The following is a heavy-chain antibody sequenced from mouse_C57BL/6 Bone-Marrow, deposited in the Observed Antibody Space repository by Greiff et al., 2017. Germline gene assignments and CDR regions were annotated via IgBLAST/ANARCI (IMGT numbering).Heavy chain of an antibody. J-gene: IGHJ1*03. V-gene: IGHV1-81*01. Sequence: VQLQQSGAELARPGASVKLSCKASGYTFTSYGISWVKQRTGQGLEWIGEIYPRSGNTYYNEKFKGKATLTADKSSSTAYMELRSLTSEDSAVYFCARTGVIRDYYGSRGDWYCDVWGTGTTVTVSS. CDR3: ARTGVIRDYYGSRGDWYCDV. CDR1: GYTFTSYG. CDR2: IYPRSGNT. D-gene: IGHD1-1*01.